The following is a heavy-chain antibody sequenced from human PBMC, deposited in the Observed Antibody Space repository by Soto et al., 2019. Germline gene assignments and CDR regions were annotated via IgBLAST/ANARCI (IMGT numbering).Heavy chain of an antibody. D-gene: IGHD2-2*02. Sequence: SETLSLTCAVFCGSFSGYYWGWIRQPPWKGLEWIGEINRDGVTNYNPSLKSRLTISVDTSKNQFSLKLNSVTAADTAVYYCARTATPCTRTSCYTVSLDFWGQGTLVTVS. J-gene: IGHJ4*02. CDR3: ARTATPCTRTSCYTVSLDF. CDR2: INRDGVT. CDR1: CGSFSGYY. V-gene: IGHV4-34*01.